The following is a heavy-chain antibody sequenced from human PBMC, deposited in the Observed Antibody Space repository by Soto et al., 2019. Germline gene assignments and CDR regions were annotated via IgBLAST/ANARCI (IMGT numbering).Heavy chain of an antibody. CDR2: IYYSRST. Sequence: QVQLQESGPGLVKSAETLSLTCTVSGGSISSRSFFWGRIRQPPGRGLEWIGSIYYSRSTYYNPSLKSRVTISADTSKNQFSLQLRSVTAADTAVYYCARLYGSGYYSPDYWGQGTLVTVSS. CDR1: GGSISSRSFF. J-gene: IGHJ4*02. V-gene: IGHV4-39*01. CDR3: ARLYGSGYYSPDY. D-gene: IGHD3-22*01.